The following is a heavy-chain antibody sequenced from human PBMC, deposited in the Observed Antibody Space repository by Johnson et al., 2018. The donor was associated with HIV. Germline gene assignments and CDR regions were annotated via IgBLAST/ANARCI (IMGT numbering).Heavy chain of an antibody. CDR3: AKDRASSSWYGWDAFDI. V-gene: IGHV3-30*18. J-gene: IGHJ3*02. CDR1: GFTFSIYG. D-gene: IGHD6-13*01. CDR2: ISYDGSNK. Sequence: VQLMESGGGVVQPGRSLRLSCAASGFTFSIYGMHWVRQAPGKGLEWVAFISYDGSNKYYADSVKGRFTISRDNSKNTLYLQMNSLRAEDTAVYYCAKDRASSSWYGWDAFDIWGQGTMVTVSS.